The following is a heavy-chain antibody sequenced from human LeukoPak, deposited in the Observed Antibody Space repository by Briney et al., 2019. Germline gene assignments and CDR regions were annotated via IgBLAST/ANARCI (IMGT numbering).Heavy chain of an antibody. CDR2: ISGGST. J-gene: IGHJ4*02. Sequence: GGSLRLSCAASGFTFSYYAMAWVRHAPGKGLEWVSSISGGSTYYADSVKGRFTISRDNSKNTLYLQMNSLRAEDTAVYYCAKGGYNYGYVDYWGQGTLVTVSS. D-gene: IGHD5-18*01. V-gene: IGHV3-23*01. CDR1: GFTFSYYA. CDR3: AKGGYNYGYVDY.